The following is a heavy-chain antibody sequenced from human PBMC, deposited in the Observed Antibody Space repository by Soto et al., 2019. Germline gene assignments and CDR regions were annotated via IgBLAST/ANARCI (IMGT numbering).Heavy chain of an antibody. CDR1: RTSICSSIC. CDR3: ARATYYYDSSGYYNGGFFDY. D-gene: IGHD3-22*01. J-gene: IGHJ4*02. Sequence: SETLSLTCAINRTSICSSICWSPVGYSPGKGLEWIGEIYHSGSTNYNPSLKSRVTISVDKSKNQFSLKLSSVTAADTAVYYCARATYYYDSSGYYNGGFFDYWGQGTLVS. V-gene: IGHV4-4*02. CDR2: IYHSGST.